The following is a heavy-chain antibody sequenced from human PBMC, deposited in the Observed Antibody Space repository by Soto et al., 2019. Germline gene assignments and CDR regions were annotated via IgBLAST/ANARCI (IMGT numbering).Heavy chain of an antibody. D-gene: IGHD1-26*01. V-gene: IGHV3-23*01. Sequence: GGSLRLSCTASGFTFSRHAMTWVRQAPGKGLEWVSGLSDSGGSIYYADSVKGRFTISRDNSMNTLYLQMNSLRADDTAVYYCARDMSGGTYNYYYGMDVWGQGTTVTVSS. CDR1: GFTFSRHA. J-gene: IGHJ6*02. CDR2: LSDSGGSI. CDR3: ARDMSGGTYNYYYGMDV.